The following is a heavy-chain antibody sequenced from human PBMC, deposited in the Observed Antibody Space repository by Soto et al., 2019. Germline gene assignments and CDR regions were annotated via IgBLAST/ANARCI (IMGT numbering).Heavy chain of an antibody. CDR2: IYYSGST. D-gene: IGHD6-13*01. V-gene: IGHV4-31*03. CDR3: ARDHTSSSSDPGLYYYYGMDV. Sequence: SETLSLTCTVSGGSISSGGYYWSWIRQHPGKGLEWIGYIYYSGSTYYNPSLKSRVTISVDTSKNQFSLKLSSVTAADTAVYYCARDHTSSSSDPGLYYYYGMDVWGQGTTVTVSS. CDR1: GGSISSGGYY. J-gene: IGHJ6*02.